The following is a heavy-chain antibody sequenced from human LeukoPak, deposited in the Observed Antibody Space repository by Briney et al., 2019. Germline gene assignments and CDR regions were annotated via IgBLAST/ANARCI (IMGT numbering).Heavy chain of an antibody. CDR3: ARARRSGSYYPDY. Sequence: PSETLSLTCTVSGGSISSSSYYWGWIRQPPGKGLEWIGSIYYSGSTYYNPSLKSRVTISVDTSKNQFSLKLSSVTAADTAVYYCARARRSGSYYPDYWGQGTLVTVSS. V-gene: IGHV4-39*01. D-gene: IGHD3-10*01. CDR1: GGSISSSSYY. J-gene: IGHJ4*02. CDR2: IYYSGST.